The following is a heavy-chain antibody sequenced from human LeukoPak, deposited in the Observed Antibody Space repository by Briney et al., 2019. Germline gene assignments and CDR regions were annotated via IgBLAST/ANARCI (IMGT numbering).Heavy chain of an antibody. CDR3: ARRNSSSSGLEY. CDR2: INPNSGGA. J-gene: IGHJ4*02. CDR1: GYTFTAYY. D-gene: IGHD6-6*01. Sequence: ASVKVSCKASGYTFTAYYMHWVRQAPGQGLEWMAWINPNSGGANYAQKFQGRVTMTRDTSISTAYMELSRLTSDGTAVYYCARRNSSSSGLEYWGQGSLVAVSS. V-gene: IGHV1-2*02.